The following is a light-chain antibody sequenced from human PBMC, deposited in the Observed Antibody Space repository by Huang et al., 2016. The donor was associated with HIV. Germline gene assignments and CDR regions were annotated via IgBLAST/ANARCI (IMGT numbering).Light chain of an antibody. Sequence: EIVLTQSPGTLSLSPGERATLSCRASQSVSSSYLAWYQQKPGQAPRLLIYGASSRAPGIPDRVSGRGSWTGFTLTIGRLEPEDFAVYSCQQYGGSPWTFGQGTKVEIK. CDR2: GAS. V-gene: IGKV3-20*01. CDR3: QQYGGSPWT. J-gene: IGKJ1*01. CDR1: QSVSSSY.